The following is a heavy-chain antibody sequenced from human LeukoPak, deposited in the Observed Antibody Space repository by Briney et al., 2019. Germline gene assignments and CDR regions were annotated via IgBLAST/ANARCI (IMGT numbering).Heavy chain of an antibody. Sequence: GGCVRLLCAVSGYTFRRNDMRWVSEARGKGLEWVSGISGSGGSTYHADSVKGRFTISTDNSKNTLYLQMNSLRAEDTAVYYCAKEDYWGQRTLVTVSS. CDR1: GYTFRRND. J-gene: IGHJ4*02. CDR2: ISGSGGST. V-gene: IGHV3-23*01. CDR3: AKEDY.